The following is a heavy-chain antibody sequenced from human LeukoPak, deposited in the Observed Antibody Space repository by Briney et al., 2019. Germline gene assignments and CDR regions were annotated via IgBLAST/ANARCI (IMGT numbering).Heavy chain of an antibody. CDR3: ARRGGSLVFDY. J-gene: IGHJ4*02. Sequence: GASVKVSCKSSGYPFTNYYIHWVRQAPRQGLEWMGVINPSDGYTTYAQEFQGRVTMTSDTSTGTLYMELSSLTSEDTAIYYCARRGGSLVFDYWGQGTLVTVPS. CDR1: GYPFTNYY. D-gene: IGHD3-10*01. CDR2: INPSDGYT. V-gene: IGHV1-46*01.